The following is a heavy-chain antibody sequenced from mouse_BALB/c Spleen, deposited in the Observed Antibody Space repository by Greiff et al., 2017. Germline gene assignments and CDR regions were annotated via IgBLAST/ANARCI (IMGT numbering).Heavy chain of an antibody. Sequence: QVQLKESGAELMKPGASVKISCKATGYTFSSYWIEWVKQRPGHGLEWIGEILPGSGSTNYNEKFKGKATFTADTSSNTAYMQLSSLTSEDSAVYYGARRSNNYYAMDYWGQGTSVTVSS. V-gene: IGHV1-9*01. CDR1: GYTFSSYW. J-gene: IGHJ4*01. CDR3: ARRSNNYYAMDY. CDR2: ILPGSGST.